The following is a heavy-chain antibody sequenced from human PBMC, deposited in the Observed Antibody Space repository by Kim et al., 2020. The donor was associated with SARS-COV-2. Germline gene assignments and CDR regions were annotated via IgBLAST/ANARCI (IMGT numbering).Heavy chain of an antibody. CDR2: INPNVGAT. CDR1: GYTFTNYY. J-gene: IGHJ5*02. D-gene: IGHD6-6*01. CDR3: ARGGQLGRSRNWFDP. Sequence: ASVKVSCKASGYTFTNYYIHWVRQAPGQGLEWMGIINPNVGATTYAQRFQGRLTMTRDTSTTTVYMELKSLRSDDTAVYYCARGGQLGRSRNWFDPWGLGTLVTVSS. V-gene: IGHV1-46*01.